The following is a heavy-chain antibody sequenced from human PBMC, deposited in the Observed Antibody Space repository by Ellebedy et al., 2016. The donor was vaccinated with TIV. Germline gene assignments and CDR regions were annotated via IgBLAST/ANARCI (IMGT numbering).Heavy chain of an antibody. CDR3: AREQELYAFDI. D-gene: IGHD1-7*01. V-gene: IGHV3-53*04. CDR1: GFNVSWSY. Sequence: GGSLRLXXAASGFNVSWSYMTWVRQAPGKGLEWVSVIYTGGSTYYGDAVKGRFTISRHNSKNTLYLRMNSLRAEDTAVYYCAREQELYAFDIWGLGTVVTVSS. CDR2: IYTGGST. J-gene: IGHJ3*02.